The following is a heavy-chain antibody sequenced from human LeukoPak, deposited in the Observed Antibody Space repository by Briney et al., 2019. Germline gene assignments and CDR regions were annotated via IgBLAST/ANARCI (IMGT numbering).Heavy chain of an antibody. Sequence: PGGSLRLSCAASGFAFSTYSISWVRQAPGKGLEWVSSISSTSRYIYYADSVKGRFTISRDNAKNSLYLQMNSLRAEDTALYFCARAAAGWEPMGYYYYMDVWGKGTTVTVSS. CDR2: ISSTSRYI. V-gene: IGHV3-21*01. J-gene: IGHJ6*03. D-gene: IGHD1-26*01. CDR3: ARAAAGWEPMGYYYYMDV. CDR1: GFAFSTYS.